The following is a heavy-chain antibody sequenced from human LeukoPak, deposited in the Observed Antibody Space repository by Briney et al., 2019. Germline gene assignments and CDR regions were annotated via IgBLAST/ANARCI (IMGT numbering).Heavy chain of an antibody. V-gene: IGHV1-2*02. CDR2: INPNSGAT. Sequence: ASVKVSCKASGYTFIGYYMHWVRQAPGQGLEWMGWINPNSGATNYAQKFQGRVTMTGDTSISTSYMELSRLRFDDTAVYYCARDYSRAWFDPWGQGTLVTVSS. CDR3: ARDYSRAWFDP. J-gene: IGHJ5*02. D-gene: IGHD2-15*01. CDR1: GYTFIGYY.